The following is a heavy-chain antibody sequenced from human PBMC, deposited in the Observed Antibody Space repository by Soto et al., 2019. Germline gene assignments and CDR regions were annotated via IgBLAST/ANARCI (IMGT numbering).Heavy chain of an antibody. CDR3: ARASRSGWYGGGWLDP. V-gene: IGHV4-30-4*01. CDR2: IYYSGST. CDR1: GGSISSGDYY. Sequence: SETLSLTCTVSGGSISSGDYYWSWIRQPPGKGLEWIGYIYYSGSTYYNPSLKSRVTISVDTSKNQFSLKLSSVTAADTAVYYCARASRSGWYGGGWLDPWGQGTLVTVSS. D-gene: IGHD6-19*01. J-gene: IGHJ5*02.